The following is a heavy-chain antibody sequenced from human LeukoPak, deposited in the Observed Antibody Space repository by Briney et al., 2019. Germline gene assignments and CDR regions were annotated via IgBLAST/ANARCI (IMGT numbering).Heavy chain of an antibody. J-gene: IGHJ3*02. CDR1: GFTFSSYA. CDR3: AKVRRTVTTIFDAFDI. Sequence: GGSLRLSCAASGFTFSSYAMSWVRQAPGKGLEWVSAISGSGGSTYYADPVKGRFTISRDNSKNTLYLQMNSLRAEDTAVYYCAKVRRTVTTIFDAFDIWGQGTMVTVSS. CDR2: ISGSGGST. V-gene: IGHV3-23*01. D-gene: IGHD4-17*01.